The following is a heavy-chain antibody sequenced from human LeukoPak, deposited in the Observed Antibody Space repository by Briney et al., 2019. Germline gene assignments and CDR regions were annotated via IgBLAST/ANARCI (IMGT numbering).Heavy chain of an antibody. V-gene: IGHV3-7*01. CDR3: AREYYGVDY. D-gene: IGHD4-17*01. CDR1: GFTLSSYW. CDR2: IKQDGSVK. Sequence: PGGSLRLSCAASGFTLSSYWMSWVRQAPGKGLEWVANIKQDGSVKNYVDSVKGRFTISRDNAKNSLYLQMNSLRAEDTAVYYCAREYYGVDYWGQGTLVTVSS. J-gene: IGHJ4*02.